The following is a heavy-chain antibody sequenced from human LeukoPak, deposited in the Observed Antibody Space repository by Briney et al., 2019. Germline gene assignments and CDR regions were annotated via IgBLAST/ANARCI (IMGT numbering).Heavy chain of an antibody. CDR1: GYSFTSYW. V-gene: IGHV5-51*01. J-gene: IGHJ4*02. Sequence: GESLKISCKGSGYSFTSYWIGWVRQMPGKGLEWMGIIYPGDSDTRYSPSFQGQVTISADKSISTAYLQLSSLKASDTAMYYCARPGSAATLEVDYWGQGTLVTVSS. CDR3: ARPGSAATLEVDY. CDR2: IYPGDSDT. D-gene: IGHD2-15*01.